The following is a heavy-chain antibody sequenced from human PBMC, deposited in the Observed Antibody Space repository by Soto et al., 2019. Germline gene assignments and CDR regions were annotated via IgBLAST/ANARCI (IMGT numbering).Heavy chain of an antibody. CDR1: GASITNGGYC. CDR3: ARANIVVVVADTGNAFDI. V-gene: IGHV4-30-4*01. J-gene: IGHJ3*02. D-gene: IGHD2-15*01. Sequence: SETLSLTCTVVGASITNGGYCWNCIRQSPGKGLEWIGFIYHTGTTYYNPSLRSRVSMSVDTSKNQFSLTVNSVTATDTGVYYCARANIVVVVADTGNAFDIWGQGTMVT. CDR2: IYHTGTT.